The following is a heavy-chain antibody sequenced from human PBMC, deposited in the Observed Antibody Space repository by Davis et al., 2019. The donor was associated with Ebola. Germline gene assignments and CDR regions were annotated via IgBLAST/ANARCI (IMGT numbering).Heavy chain of an antibody. CDR3: ARGLDYCSSTSCYTFDY. CDR1: GYTFTVYY. Sequence: ASVKVSCKASGYTFTVYYIHWVRQAPGQGLEWMGWISPNTGGTIYAQKFQDRVTMTRDTSISTAYMELSRLRSDDTAVYYCARGLDYCSSTSCYTFDYWGQGTLVTVSS. J-gene: IGHJ4*02. V-gene: IGHV1-2*02. CDR2: ISPNTGGT. D-gene: IGHD2-2*01.